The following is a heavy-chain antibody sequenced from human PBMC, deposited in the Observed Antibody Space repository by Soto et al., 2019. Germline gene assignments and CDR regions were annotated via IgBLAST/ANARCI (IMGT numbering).Heavy chain of an antibody. CDR1: GYTFTSYG. CDR2: ISAYNGNT. V-gene: IGHV1-18*01. J-gene: IGHJ6*02. CDR3: ARASLRFPHYYYYYGMDV. D-gene: IGHD3-16*01. Sequence: QVQLVQSGAEVKKPGASVKVSCKASGYTFTSYGISWVRQAPGQGLEWMGWISAYNGNTNYAQKLQGRVTMTTDTSTSTAYMELRSLRSDDTAVYYCARASLRFPHYYYYYGMDVWGQGTTVTVSS.